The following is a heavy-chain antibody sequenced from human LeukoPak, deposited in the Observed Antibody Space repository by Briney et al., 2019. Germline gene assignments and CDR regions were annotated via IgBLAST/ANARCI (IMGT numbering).Heavy chain of an antibody. CDR1: GGSISSYY. J-gene: IGHJ4*02. V-gene: IGHV4-4*07. CDR3: ARDPARNRYCSGGSCYC. D-gene: IGHD2-15*01. CDR2: IYTSGST. Sequence: SETLSLTCTVSGGSISSYYWSWIRQPAGKGLEWIGRIYTSGSTNYNPSLKSRVTISVDTSKNQFSLKLSSVTAADTAVYYCARDPARNRYCSGGSCYCWGQGTLVTVSS.